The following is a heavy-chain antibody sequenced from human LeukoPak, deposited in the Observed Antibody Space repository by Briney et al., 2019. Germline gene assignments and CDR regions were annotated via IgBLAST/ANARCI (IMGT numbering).Heavy chain of an antibody. Sequence: SETLSLTCTVSGGSISSYYWSWIRQPPGKGLEWIGYIYYSGSTNYNPSLKSRVTISVDTSKNQFSLKLSSVTAADTAVYYCARGGQYYGSGSYRPPFDYWGQGTLVTVSS. CDR2: IYYSGST. CDR1: GGSISSYY. V-gene: IGHV4-59*12. J-gene: IGHJ4*02. CDR3: ARGGQYYGSGSYRPPFDY. D-gene: IGHD3-10*01.